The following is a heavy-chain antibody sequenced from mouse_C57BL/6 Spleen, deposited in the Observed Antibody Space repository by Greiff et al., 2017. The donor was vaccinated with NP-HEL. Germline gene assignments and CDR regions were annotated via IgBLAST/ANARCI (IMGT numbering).Heavy chain of an antibody. V-gene: IGHV1-80*01. CDR3: ARKSNFLDY. D-gene: IGHD2-5*01. Sequence: QVQLQQSGAELVKPGASVKISCKASGYAFSSYWMTWVKQRPGKGLEWIGQIYPGDGDTNYNGKFKGKATLTAAKSSSTAYMQLSSLTSEDSAVYFCARKSNFLDYWGQGTSVTVSS. CDR2: IYPGDGDT. J-gene: IGHJ4*01. CDR1: GYAFSSYW.